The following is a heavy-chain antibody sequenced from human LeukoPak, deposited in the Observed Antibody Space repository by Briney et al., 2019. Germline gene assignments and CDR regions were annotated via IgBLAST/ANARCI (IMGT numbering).Heavy chain of an antibody. J-gene: IGHJ5*02. CDR2: IYYSGTT. CDR3: ARHPYNYLDP. D-gene: IGHD1-1*01. V-gene: IGHV4-59*08. CDR1: GGSISSYY. Sequence: SETLSLTCTVSGGSISSYYWSWIRQPPGKGLEWIGYIYYSGTTNYNPSLKSRVTISVDTSKNQFSLKLSSVTAADTAVYYCARHPYNYLDPWGRGTLVTVSS.